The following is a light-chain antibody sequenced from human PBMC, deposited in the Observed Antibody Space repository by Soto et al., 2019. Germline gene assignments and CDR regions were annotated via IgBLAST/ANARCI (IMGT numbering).Light chain of an antibody. Sequence: DIPMTQSPSSVSASVGDRVTITCRASQDISIWLAWYQQQPGKAPKLLIYAASSLQGGVPSRFSGSGSGTEFTLTISSLQPEDFGTYYCQQANILPLTFGGGTKVEVK. CDR2: AAS. CDR1: QDISIW. V-gene: IGKV1D-12*01. J-gene: IGKJ4*01. CDR3: QQANILPLT.